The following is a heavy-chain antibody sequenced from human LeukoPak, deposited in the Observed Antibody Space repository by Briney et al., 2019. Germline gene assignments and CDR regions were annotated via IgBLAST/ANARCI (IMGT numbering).Heavy chain of an antibody. Sequence: GGSLRLSCAVSGFSVSSFGMSWVRQAPGKGLEWISAISVDGASAYYADSVKGRFIISRDNSKNTLYLQLSSLRAEDTAVYYCAQGYLSGWYPYWGLGSLVSVSS. V-gene: IGHV3-23*01. CDR3: AQGYLSGWYPY. CDR2: ISVDGASA. D-gene: IGHD6-19*01. J-gene: IGHJ4*02. CDR1: GFSVSSFG.